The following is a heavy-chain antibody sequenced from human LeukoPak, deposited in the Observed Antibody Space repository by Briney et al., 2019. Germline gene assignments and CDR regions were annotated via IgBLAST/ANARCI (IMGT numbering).Heavy chain of an antibody. J-gene: IGHJ5*02. CDR1: GGSISSGGYY. Sequence: SETLSLTCTVSGGSISSGGYYWSWIRQHPGKGLEWIGYIYYSGSTHYNPSLKSRVTISVDTSKNQFSLKLSSVTAADAAVYYCARGEWLRLRGNNWFDPWGQGTLVTVSS. V-gene: IGHV4-31*03. D-gene: IGHD5-12*01. CDR3: ARGEWLRLRGNNWFDP. CDR2: IYYSGST.